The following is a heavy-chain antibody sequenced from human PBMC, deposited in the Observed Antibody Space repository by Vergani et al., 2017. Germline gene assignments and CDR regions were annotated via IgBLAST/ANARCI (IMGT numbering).Heavy chain of an antibody. CDR2: IHASGTK. J-gene: IGHJ5*02. CDR1: GASITSGSFY. CDR3: ARDSWTSELRGVYWFDT. D-gene: IGHD3-10*01. Sequence: QVHLNEAGPGLVKPSQTLSLTCTVSGASITSGSFYWSWIRQPAGKGLEWIGRIHASGTKNYNPSLKSRVTLSVDTSKNQLSLRMTSVTAADTAVYYCARDSWTSELRGVYWFDTWGQGTLVSVSS. V-gene: IGHV4-61*02.